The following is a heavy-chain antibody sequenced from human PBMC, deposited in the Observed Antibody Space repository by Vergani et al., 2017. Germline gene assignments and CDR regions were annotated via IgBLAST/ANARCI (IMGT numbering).Heavy chain of an antibody. CDR1: GFTFSSYA. CDR2: ISSSSSYT. J-gene: IGHJ3*02. V-gene: IGHV3-48*04. CDR3: ARVVQWLVSAFDI. D-gene: IGHD6-19*01. Sequence: EVQLLESGGGLVQPGGSLRLSCAASGFTFSSYAMSWVRQAPGKGLEWVSYISSSSSYTNYADSVKGRFTISRDNAKNSLYLQMNSLRAEDTAVYYCARVVQWLVSAFDIWGQGTMVTVSS.